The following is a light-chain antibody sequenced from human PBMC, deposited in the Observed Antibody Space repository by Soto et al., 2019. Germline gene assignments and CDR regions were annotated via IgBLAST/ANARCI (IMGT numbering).Light chain of an antibody. CDR1: QTVSSSY. CDR3: QQRSNWPQT. CDR2: DTS. V-gene: IGKV3D-20*02. Sequence: DIVLTQSPGTLSLSPGERATLSCRASQTVSSSYLAWYQQKPGQAPRLLIYDTSSRATGIPDRFSGSGSGTDFTLTISRLEPEDFAVYYCQQRSNWPQTFGQGTKVDIK. J-gene: IGKJ1*01.